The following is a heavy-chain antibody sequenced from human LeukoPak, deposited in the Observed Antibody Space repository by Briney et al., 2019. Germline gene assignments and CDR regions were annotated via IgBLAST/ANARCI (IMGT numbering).Heavy chain of an antibody. CDR3: ARGPWYSSSWYGWFDP. V-gene: IGHV4-34*01. D-gene: IGHD6-13*01. Sequence: SETLSLTCAVYGGSFSGYYGSWIRQPPGKGLEWIGEINHSGSTNYNPSLKSRVTISVDTSKNQFSLKLSSVTAADTAVYYCARGPWYSSSWYGWFDPWGQGTLVTVSS. J-gene: IGHJ5*02. CDR2: INHSGST. CDR1: GGSFSGYY.